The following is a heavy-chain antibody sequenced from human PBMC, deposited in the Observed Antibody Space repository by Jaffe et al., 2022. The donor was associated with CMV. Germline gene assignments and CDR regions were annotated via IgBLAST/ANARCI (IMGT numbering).Heavy chain of an antibody. D-gene: IGHD3-22*01. CDR2: VRSNSYGATT. J-gene: IGHJ4*02. Sequence: EVQLVESGGGLVQPGRSLRLSCIGSGFTFSNYAINWVRQAPGKGLEWVAFVRSNSYGATTEYAASVIGRFIISRDDSKTIAYLQMNSLKTEDTAVYYCTRDPYDSSGAFDSWGRGTLVAVSS. CDR3: TRDPYDSSGAFDS. CDR1: GFTFSNYA. V-gene: IGHV3-49*04.